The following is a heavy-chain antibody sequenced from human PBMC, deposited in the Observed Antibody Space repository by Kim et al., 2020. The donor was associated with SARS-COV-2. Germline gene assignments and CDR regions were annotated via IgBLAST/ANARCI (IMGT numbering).Heavy chain of an antibody. D-gene: IGHD3-10*01. V-gene: IGHV3-23*01. J-gene: IGHJ4*02. Sequence: YVADPVKGRLTVSRVNSKNTLYLQVSSLGAEDTAVYYCARGGFSGGSHFEHWGQGTLVTVSS. CDR3: ARGGFSGGSHFEH.